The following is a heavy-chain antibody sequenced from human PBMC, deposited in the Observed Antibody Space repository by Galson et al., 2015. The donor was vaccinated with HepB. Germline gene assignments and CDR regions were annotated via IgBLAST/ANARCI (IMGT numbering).Heavy chain of an antibody. J-gene: IGHJ4*02. V-gene: IGHV3-53*01. CDR1: EFTVNSDF. CDR2: IHTGDRI. CDR3: ASRSH. Sequence: SLRLSCAASEFTVNSDFMIWVRQAPGKGLEWVSMIHTGDRIFYADSVKGRFAISRDNSKNTLYLQMNSLTVEDTAVYHCASRSHWGQGTLVTVSS.